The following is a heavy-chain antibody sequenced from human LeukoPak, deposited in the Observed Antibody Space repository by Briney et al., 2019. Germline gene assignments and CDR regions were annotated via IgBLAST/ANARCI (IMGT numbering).Heavy chain of an antibody. V-gene: IGHV3-48*03. CDR2: ISSSGSTI. J-gene: IGHJ4*02. D-gene: IGHD3-10*01. CDR1: GFTFSSYE. Sequence: GGSLRLSCAASGFTFSSYEMNWVRQAPGKGLEWVSYISSSGSTIYYADSVKGRFTISRDNAKNSLYLQMNSLRAEDTAVYYCARVGDYYYGSGSSPPALWGQGTLVTVSS. CDR3: ARVGDYYYGSGSSPPAL.